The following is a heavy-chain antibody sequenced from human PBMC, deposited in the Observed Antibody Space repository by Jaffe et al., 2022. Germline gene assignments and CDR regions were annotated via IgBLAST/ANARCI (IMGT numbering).Heavy chain of an antibody. CDR1: GDSIKSSNYK. J-gene: IGHJ3*02. V-gene: IGHV4-39*01. D-gene: IGHD2-21*01. CDR3: ARHGDNSDSGYCGGDCYYPATFDI. CDR2: IYSSGTT. Sequence: QLQLQESGPGLVKPWETLSLTCSVSGDSIKSSNYKWGWIRQPPGKGLEWIGSIYSSGTTYYNPSLKSRVTISVDTSNNHFSMKMKYVTATDTGLYYCARHGDNSDSGYCGGDCYYPATFDIWGQGTKVTVST.